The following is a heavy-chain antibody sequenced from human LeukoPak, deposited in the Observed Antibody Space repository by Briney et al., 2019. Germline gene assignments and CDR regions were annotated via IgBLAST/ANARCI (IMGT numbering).Heavy chain of an antibody. J-gene: IGHJ4*02. CDR2: INPNSGGT. V-gene: IGHV1-2*02. CDR1: GYTFTGYY. CDR3: ARVGYCSGGSCYSGSGVGGKTDY. Sequence: ASVKVSCKASGYTFTGYYMHWVRQAPGQGLEWMGWINPNSGGTNYVQKFQGRVTMTRDTSISTAYMELSRLRSDDTAVYYCARVGYCSGGSCYSGSGVGGKTDYWGQGTLVTVSS. D-gene: IGHD2-15*01.